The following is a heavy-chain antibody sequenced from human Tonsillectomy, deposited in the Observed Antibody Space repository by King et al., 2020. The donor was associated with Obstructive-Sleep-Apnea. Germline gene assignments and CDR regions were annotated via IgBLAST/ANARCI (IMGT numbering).Heavy chain of an antibody. CDR3: ARREDYYDSYDAFDI. CDR1: GYSFTSYW. V-gene: IGHV5-51*01. J-gene: IGHJ3*02. CDR2: IYPGDSAT. D-gene: IGHD3-22*01. Sequence: QLVQSGAEVKKPGESLKISCKGSGYSFTSYWIGWVLQMPGKGLEWMGIIYPGDSATRYSPSFQGQVTISADKSISTAYLQWSSLKASDTAMYYCARREDYYDSYDAFDIWGQGTMVTVSS.